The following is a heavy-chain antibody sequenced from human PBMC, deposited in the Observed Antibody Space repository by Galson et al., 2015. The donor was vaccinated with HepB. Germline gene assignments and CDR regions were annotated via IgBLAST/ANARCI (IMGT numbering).Heavy chain of an antibody. J-gene: IGHJ4*02. V-gene: IGHV3-30*18. CDR1: GFTFSSYG. CDR3: AKYEQSGHIDY. Sequence: SLRLSCAASGFTFSSYGMHWVRQAPGKGLEWVAVISYDGSNKYYADSVKGRFTISRDNSKNTLYLQMNSLRAEDTAVYYCAKYEQSGHIDYWGQGTLVTVSS. D-gene: IGHD3-16*01. CDR2: ISYDGSNK.